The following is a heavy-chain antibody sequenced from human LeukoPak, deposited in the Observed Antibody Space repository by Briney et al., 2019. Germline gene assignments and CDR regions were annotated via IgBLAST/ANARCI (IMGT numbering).Heavy chain of an antibody. Sequence: GSLRLSCAASGFTFSSYDMHWVRQATGKGLEWVSAIGTAGDTYYPGSVKGRFTISRENAKNSLYLQMNSLRAGDTAVYYCARLATCGRSSIGCGGYYYGMDVWGQGTTVTVSS. J-gene: IGHJ6*02. CDR3: ARLATCGRSSIGCGGYYYGMDV. CDR1: GFTFSSYD. V-gene: IGHV3-13*01. D-gene: IGHD3-3*02. CDR2: IGTAGDT.